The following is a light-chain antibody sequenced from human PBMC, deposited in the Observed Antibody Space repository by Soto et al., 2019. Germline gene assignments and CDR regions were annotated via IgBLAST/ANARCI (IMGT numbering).Light chain of an antibody. V-gene: IGLV1-40*01. CDR3: QSYDSSLTV. CDR1: SSNIGAGYD. J-gene: IGLJ2*01. Sequence: QSVLTQPPSVSGAPGQGVTISCTGSSSNIGAGYDVHWYQQLPGTAPKLLIYGNSNRPSGVPDRFSGSKSGTSASLAITGLQAEDEADYYCQSYDSSLTVFGGGTKVTVL. CDR2: GNS.